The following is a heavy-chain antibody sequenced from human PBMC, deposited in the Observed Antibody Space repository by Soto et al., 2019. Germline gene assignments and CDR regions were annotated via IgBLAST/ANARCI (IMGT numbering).Heavy chain of an antibody. J-gene: IGHJ3*02. Sequence: QVQLVQSGAEVKKPGASVTVSCKASGYTFTSFGISWVRQAPGQWLEWMGWISAYNGNTNYAENLQGRVTMTTDTSTSTAYMELRSLRSDDTAVYYCARDHRGGTDAFDIWGQGTMVTVSS. CDR3: ARDHRGGTDAFDI. D-gene: IGHD2-15*01. CDR2: ISAYNGNT. V-gene: IGHV1-18*01. CDR1: GYTFTSFG.